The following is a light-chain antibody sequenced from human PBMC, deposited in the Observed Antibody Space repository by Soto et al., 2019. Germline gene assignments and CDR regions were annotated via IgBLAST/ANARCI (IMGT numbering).Light chain of an antibody. J-gene: IGKJ1*01. CDR1: QSVTSSY. V-gene: IGKV3-20*01. Sequence: EIVLTQSPGTLSLSPGERATLSCRASQSVTSSYLAWYQQKPGQAPRLLIYGASSRATGIPDRFSGSGSGKIFTLTIGRLEEDDCAGYYFHQYNNRAPWTFGQGPKVEIK. CDR2: GAS. CDR3: HQYNNRAPWT.